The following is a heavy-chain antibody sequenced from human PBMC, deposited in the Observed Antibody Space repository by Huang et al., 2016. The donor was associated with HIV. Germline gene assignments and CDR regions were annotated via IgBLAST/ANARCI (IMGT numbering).Heavy chain of an antibody. J-gene: IGHJ4*02. CDR3: AKGGSAAAVLDF. CDR1: GFTFSSYG. D-gene: IGHD6-13*01. V-gene: IGHV3-30*18. Sequence: QVQLVESGGGVVQPGRSLRISCAASGFTFSSYGMHWVRQAPCKGRGWVAVISYDAKTKYYADSVKGRFSISRDNSKTTVYLQLNSLRVEDTAVYYCAKGGSAAAVLDFWGQGTLVTVSS. CDR2: ISYDAKTK.